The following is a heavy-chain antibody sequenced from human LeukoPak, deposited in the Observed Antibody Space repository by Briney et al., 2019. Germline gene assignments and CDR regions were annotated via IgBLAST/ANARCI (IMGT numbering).Heavy chain of an antibody. D-gene: IGHD2-21*02. Sequence: PGGSLRLSCAASGFTFSSYSMNWVRQAPGKGLEWVSSISSSSSYIYYADSVKGRFTISRDNAKNSLYLQMNSLRAEDTAVYYCARARAYCGGDCFRYDAFDIWGQGTMVTVSS. CDR1: GFTFSSYS. V-gene: IGHV3-21*01. CDR2: ISSSSSYI. CDR3: ARARAYCGGDCFRYDAFDI. J-gene: IGHJ3*02.